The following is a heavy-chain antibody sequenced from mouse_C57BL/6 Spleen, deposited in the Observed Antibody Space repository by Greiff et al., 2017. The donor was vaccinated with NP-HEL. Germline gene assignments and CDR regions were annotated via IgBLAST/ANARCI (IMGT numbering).Heavy chain of an antibody. V-gene: IGHV1-55*01. CDR3: SRGYYGSSPLDW. Sequence: QVQLQQPGAELVKPGASVKMSCKASGYTFTSYWITWVKQRPGQGLEWIGDIYPGSGSTNYNEKFKGKATLTVDKSSSTAYMQLSSLTSEDSAVYYCSRGYYGSSPLDWWGQGTTLTVSS. J-gene: IGHJ2*01. CDR1: GYTFTSYW. D-gene: IGHD1-1*01. CDR2: IYPGSGST.